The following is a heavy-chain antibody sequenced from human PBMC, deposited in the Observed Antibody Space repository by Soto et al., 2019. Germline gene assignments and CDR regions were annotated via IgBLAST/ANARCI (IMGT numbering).Heavy chain of an antibody. CDR2: ISPYNGNT. Sequence: QVQLVQSAGEVKKPGASAIVSCQASGYTFRNYIIAWLRQAPGQGLECMVWISPYNGNTNYARQFRGRVTLTTDTSTSAAYLELRNLGSDDAATYYCARYCAGNACYSRHYYAMDVWGQGTTVSVSS. V-gene: IGHV1-18*01. CDR1: GYTFRNYI. D-gene: IGHD2-21*02. CDR3: ARYCAGNACYSRHYYAMDV. J-gene: IGHJ6*02.